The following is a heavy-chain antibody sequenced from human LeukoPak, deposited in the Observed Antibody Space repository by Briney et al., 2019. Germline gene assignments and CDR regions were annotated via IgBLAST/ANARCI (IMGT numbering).Heavy chain of an antibody. J-gene: IGHJ4*02. Sequence: SETLSLTCTVSGGSISSYYWSWIRQPPGKGLEWIGYIYSSGSTNYNPSLKSRVTISVDTSKNQFSLKLSSVTAADTAVYYCARGISSGWSRAVGYWGQGTLVTVSS. CDR2: IYSSGST. CDR3: ARGISSGWSRAVGY. V-gene: IGHV4-59*01. CDR1: GGSISSYY. D-gene: IGHD6-19*01.